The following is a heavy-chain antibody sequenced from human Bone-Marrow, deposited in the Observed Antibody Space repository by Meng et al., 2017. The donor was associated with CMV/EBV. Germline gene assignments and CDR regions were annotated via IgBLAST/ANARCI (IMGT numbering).Heavy chain of an antibody. V-gene: IGHV1-46*01. CDR1: GYTFTSYY. CDR2: INPSGGST. J-gene: IGHJ6*02. D-gene: IGHD3-10*01. Sequence: ASVKVSCKASGYTFTSYYMHWVRQAPGQGLEWMGIINPSGGSTSYAQKFQGRVTMTRNTSISTAYMELSSLRSEDTAVYYCARHGYYGSGSYYKPVYYYYYGMDVWGQGTTVTVSS. CDR3: ARHGYYGSGSYYKPVYYYYYGMDV.